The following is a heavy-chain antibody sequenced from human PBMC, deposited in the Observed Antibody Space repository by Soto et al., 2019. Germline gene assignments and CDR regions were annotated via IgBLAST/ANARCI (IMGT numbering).Heavy chain of an antibody. CDR1: GFTFNNYA. V-gene: IGHV3-23*01. J-gene: IGHJ4*02. CDR3: AKDRLGGNFDY. Sequence: GGSLRLSCAASGFTFNNYAMNWVRQAPGKGLEWVATISGTGGSTYYAESVKGRFTISRDNSKNTLYLQMNSLRVEDTAVYYCAKDRLGGNFDYWGQGTQVTVSS. CDR2: ISGTGGST.